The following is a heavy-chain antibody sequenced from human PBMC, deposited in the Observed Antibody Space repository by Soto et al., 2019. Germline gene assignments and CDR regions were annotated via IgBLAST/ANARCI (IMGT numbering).Heavy chain of an antibody. J-gene: IGHJ3*02. D-gene: IGHD4-17*01. Sequence: SVKVSCKASGFTFTSSAMQWVRQARGQRLEWIGWIVVGSGNTNYAQKFQERVTITRDMSTSTAYMELSSLRSEDTAVYYCAKDLRGYGDYGDAFDIWGQGTMVTVS. CDR2: IVVGSGNT. V-gene: IGHV1-58*02. CDR1: GFTFTSSA. CDR3: AKDLRGYGDYGDAFDI.